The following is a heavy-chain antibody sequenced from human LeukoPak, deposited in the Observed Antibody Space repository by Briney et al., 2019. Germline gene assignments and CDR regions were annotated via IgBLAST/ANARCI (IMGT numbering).Heavy chain of an antibody. CDR3: ARNGYYYDSSGYYYLGY. V-gene: IGHV1-8*02. J-gene: IGHJ4*02. D-gene: IGHD3-22*01. CDR1: GYTFTGYY. CDR2: INPNSGNT. Sequence: ASVKVSCKASGYTFTGYYMHWVRQAPGQGLEWMGWINPNSGNTGYAQKFQGRVTMTRNTSISTAYMELSSLRSEDTAVYYCARNGYYYDSSGYYYLGYWGQGTLVTVSS.